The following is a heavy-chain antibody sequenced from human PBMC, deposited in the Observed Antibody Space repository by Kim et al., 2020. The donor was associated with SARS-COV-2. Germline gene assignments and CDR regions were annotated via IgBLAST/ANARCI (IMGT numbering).Heavy chain of an antibody. CDR2: ISYDGSNK. CDR1: GFTFSSYA. V-gene: IGHV3-30-3*01. D-gene: IGHD6-6*01. J-gene: IGHJ2*01. Sequence: GGSLRLSCAASGFTFSSYAMHWVRQAPGKGLEWVAVISYDGSNKYYADSVKGRFTISRDNSKNTLYLQMNSLRAEDTAVYYCARRDSSSSQYWYFDLWGRGTLVTVSS. CDR3: ARRDSSSSQYWYFDL.